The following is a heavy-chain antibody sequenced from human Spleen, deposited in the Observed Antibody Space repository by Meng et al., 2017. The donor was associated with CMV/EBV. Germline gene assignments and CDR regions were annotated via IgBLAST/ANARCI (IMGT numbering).Heavy chain of an antibody. J-gene: IGHJ4*02. V-gene: IGHV3-21*04. D-gene: IGHD2-2*01. CDR1: GFTFSSYS. Sequence: GGSLRLSCAASGFTFSSYSMNWVRQAPGKGLEWVSSISSSSSYIYYADSVKGRFTISRDNAKNSLYLQMNSLRAEDMALYYCAKGGVYCSSTSCSPGDDYFDYWGQGTLVTVSS. CDR3: AKGGVYCSSTSCSPGDDYFDY. CDR2: ISSSSSYI.